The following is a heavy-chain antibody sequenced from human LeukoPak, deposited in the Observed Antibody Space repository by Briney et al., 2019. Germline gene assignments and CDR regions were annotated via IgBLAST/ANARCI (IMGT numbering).Heavy chain of an antibody. V-gene: IGHV4-59*01. J-gene: IGHJ4*02. Sequence: SETLSLTCTVPGGSISSYYWSWIRQPPGKGLEWIGYIYYSGSTNYNPSLKSRATISVDTSKNQFSLKLSAVTAADTAVYYCARSPPYGDYCDYWGQGALVTVSS. CDR1: GGSISSYY. CDR2: IYYSGST. CDR3: ARSPPYGDYCDY. D-gene: IGHD4-17*01.